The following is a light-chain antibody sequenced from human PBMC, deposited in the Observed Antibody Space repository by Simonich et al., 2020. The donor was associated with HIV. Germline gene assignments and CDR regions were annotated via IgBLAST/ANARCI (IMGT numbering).Light chain of an antibody. J-gene: IGKJ1*01. Sequence: EIVMTQSPATLSVSPGERATLSCRASQSFSSNLAWYQQKPGQAPRLLIYGASTRATGIPARFSGSGSGTEFTLTISSLQSEDFAVYYCQQYNNWPPWTFGQVTKVEIK. CDR3: QQYNNWPPWT. CDR2: GAS. CDR1: QSFSSN. V-gene: IGKV3-15*01.